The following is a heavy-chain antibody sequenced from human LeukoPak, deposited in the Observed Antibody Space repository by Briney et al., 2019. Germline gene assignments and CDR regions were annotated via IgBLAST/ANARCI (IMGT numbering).Heavy chain of an antibody. CDR2: IYSGGST. J-gene: IGHJ4*02. CDR3: ARGGAYSSGWYGFDY. V-gene: IGHV3-53*01. CDR1: RFTVSSNY. Sequence: GGSLRLSCAASRFTVSSNYMSWVRQAPGKGLEWVSVIYSGGSTYYADSVKGRFAISRDNSKNTLYLQMNSLRAEDTAVYYCARGGAYSSGWYGFDYWAREPWSPSPQ. D-gene: IGHD6-19*01.